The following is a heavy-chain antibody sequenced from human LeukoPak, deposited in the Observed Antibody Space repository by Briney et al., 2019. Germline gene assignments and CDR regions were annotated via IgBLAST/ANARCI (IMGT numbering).Heavy chain of an antibody. J-gene: IGHJ3*02. D-gene: IGHD3-10*01. Sequence: PSEALSLTCRVSGASINSGSNYWGWIRQPPGKTLEWIGSIYSSGSTYYNPSLKSRVIIMIDTPKNHFSLTLSSVTAADTAVYYCARSDGYGLVGIWGQGTMVTVSS. CDR1: GASINSGSNY. V-gene: IGHV4-39*07. CDR3: ARSDGYGLVGI. CDR2: IYSSGST.